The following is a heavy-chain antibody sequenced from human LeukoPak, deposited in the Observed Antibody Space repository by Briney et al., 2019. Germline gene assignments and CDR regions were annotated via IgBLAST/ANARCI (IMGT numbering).Heavy chain of an antibody. CDR1: GGSISSYY. D-gene: IGHD3-22*01. CDR2: IYTSGST. J-gene: IGHJ5*02. V-gene: IGHV4-4*07. CDR3: ARQPASSGYYYGWFDP. Sequence: SETLSLTCTVSGGSISSYYWSWIRQPAGKGLEWIGRIYTSGSTNYNPSLKSRVTISVDTSKNQFSLKLSSVTAADTAVYYCARQPASSGYYYGWFDPWGQGTLVTVSS.